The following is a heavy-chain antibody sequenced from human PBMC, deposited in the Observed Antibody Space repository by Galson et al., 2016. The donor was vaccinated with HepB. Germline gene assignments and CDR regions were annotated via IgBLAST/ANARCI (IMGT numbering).Heavy chain of an antibody. CDR2: ISTSTTNI. CDR1: GFTFRSYT. J-gene: IGHJ4*02. CDR3: ARDPEVLGISMVRGALDY. Sequence: SLRLSCAASGFTFRSYTMNWVRQAPGKGLEWVSSISTSTTNIYYADSLKGRFTISRDNAKNSLHLQMTSLRVEDTAVYYCARDPEVLGISMVRGALDYLGQGTLGTVSS. V-gene: IGHV3-21*01. D-gene: IGHD3-10*01.